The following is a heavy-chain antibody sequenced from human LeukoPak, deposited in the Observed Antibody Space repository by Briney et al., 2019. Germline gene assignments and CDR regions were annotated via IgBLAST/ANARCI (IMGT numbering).Heavy chain of an antibody. D-gene: IGHD5-24*01. J-gene: IGHJ2*01. Sequence: GGSLRLSCAASGFTFSIYGMHWVRQAPGKGLEWVAYIRYDGSEKYYAESLKGRFTISRDNSKNTLYLQMNSLRAEDTALYYCARSTRARYFDLWAVAPWSLSPQ. CDR2: IRYDGSEK. CDR1: GFTFSIYG. CDR3: ARSTRARYFDL. V-gene: IGHV3-30*02.